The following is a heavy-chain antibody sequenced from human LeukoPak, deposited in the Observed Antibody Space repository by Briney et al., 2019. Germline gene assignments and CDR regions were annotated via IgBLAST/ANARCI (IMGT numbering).Heavy chain of an antibody. CDR1: GGTFSSYA. CDR3: ARDDDNLMEEYFDY. Sequence: SVKVSCKASGGTFSSYAISWVRQAPGQGLEWMGRIIPILGIANYAQKFQGRVTITADKSTSTAYMELSSLRSEDTAVYYCARDDDNLMEEYFDYWGQGTLVTVSS. D-gene: IGHD3-9*01. V-gene: IGHV1-69*04. CDR2: IIPILGIA. J-gene: IGHJ4*02.